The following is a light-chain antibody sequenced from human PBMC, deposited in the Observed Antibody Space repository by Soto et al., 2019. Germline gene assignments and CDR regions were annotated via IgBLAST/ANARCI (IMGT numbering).Light chain of an antibody. CDR3: QQYGNSRVT. CDR1: QSVGSY. V-gene: IGKV3-20*01. J-gene: IGKJ3*01. CDR2: SAS. Sequence: IVLTQSPCTLSLSPGERATLSCRASQSVGSYLAWYQQKPGQAPRLLIYSASSRATGVADRFSGSGSGTDFTLTISRLEPEDFAVYYCQQYGNSRVTFGPGTKVDIK.